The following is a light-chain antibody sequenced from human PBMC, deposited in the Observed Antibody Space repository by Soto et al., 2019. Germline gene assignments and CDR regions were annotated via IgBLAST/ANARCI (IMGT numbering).Light chain of an antibody. CDR2: DAS. CDR3: QQYDNLP. V-gene: IGKV1-33*01. CDR1: QDISNY. J-gene: IGKJ2*01. Sequence: DIQMTQSPSSLSASVGDRVTITCQASQDISNYLNWYQQKPGKAPKLLIYDASNLETGVPSRFSGSGSGTDFTFTISSLQPEDIETYYCQQYDNLPLGQGTKLEIK.